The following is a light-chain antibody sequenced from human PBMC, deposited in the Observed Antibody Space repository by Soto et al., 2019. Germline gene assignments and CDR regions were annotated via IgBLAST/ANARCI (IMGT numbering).Light chain of an antibody. Sequence: QSALTQPPSASGSPGQSVTISCTGTSSDVGGYNYVSWYQQHPGKAPKLMIYEVSKRPSGVPDRFSGSKSGNTASLTVSGLQAEDEADYYCSSYACSKNLVFGGGTKVTVL. CDR3: SSYACSKNLV. CDR1: SSDVGGYNY. J-gene: IGLJ3*02. CDR2: EVS. V-gene: IGLV2-8*01.